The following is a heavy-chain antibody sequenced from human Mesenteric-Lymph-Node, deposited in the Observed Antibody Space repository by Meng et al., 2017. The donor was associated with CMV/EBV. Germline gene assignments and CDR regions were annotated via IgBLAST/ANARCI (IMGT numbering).Heavy chain of an antibody. CDR1: GYPFTDYY. CDR3: ASGSSWYYYYYGMDV. Sequence: ASVKVSCKASGYPFTDYYIHWVRQAPGQGLEWMGWINPNSGDTNYAQKFQGRVTMTRDTSISTAYMELSRLRSDDTAVYYCASGSSWYYYYYGMDVWGQGTTVTVSS. CDR2: INPNSGDT. J-gene: IGHJ6*02. V-gene: IGHV1-2*02. D-gene: IGHD6-13*01.